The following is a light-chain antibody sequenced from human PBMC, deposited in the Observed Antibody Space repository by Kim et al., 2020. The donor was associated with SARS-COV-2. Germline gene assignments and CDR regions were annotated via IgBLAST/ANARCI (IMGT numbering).Light chain of an antibody. CDR2: GAS. Sequence: EIVLTQSPGTLSLSPGERATLSCRASQSVSSGYLAWHQWKPGQAPRLLIYGASIRATGIPDRFSGSGSGTDFTLTISRLEPEDFAVYYFQKYGHLFPFGQATQLDI. V-gene: IGKV3-20*01. J-gene: IGKJ5*01. CDR3: QKYGHLFP. CDR1: QSVSSGY.